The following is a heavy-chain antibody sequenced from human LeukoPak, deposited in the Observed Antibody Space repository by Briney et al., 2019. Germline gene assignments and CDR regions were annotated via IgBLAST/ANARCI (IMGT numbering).Heavy chain of an antibody. CDR3: ATYTASGFDI. Sequence: SETLSLTCAVSGSSISSSNWWSWVRQPPGKGLEWIGEIYHSGITNYNPSLKSRVTISVDKSKNHFSLKLSSVTAADTAVYYCATYTASGFDIWGQGTMVTVSS. D-gene: IGHD2-2*02. CDR1: GSSISSSNW. CDR2: IYHSGIT. V-gene: IGHV4-4*02. J-gene: IGHJ3*02.